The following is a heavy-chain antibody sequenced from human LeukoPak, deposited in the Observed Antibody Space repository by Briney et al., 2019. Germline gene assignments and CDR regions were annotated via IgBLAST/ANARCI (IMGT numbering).Heavy chain of an antibody. V-gene: IGHV3-23*01. D-gene: IGHD6-19*01. CDR2: ISGGGGST. CDR1: GFTFNNYA. J-gene: IGHJ4*02. CDR3: AKDLSITTVAGKGYFDY. Sequence: GGSLRLSCAASGFTFNNYAMTWVRQAPGKRLEWVSAISGGGGSTYYADSVKGRFTISRDNSKNTLYLQMNSLRAEDTAIYYCAKDLSITTVAGKGYFDYWGQGTLVTVSS.